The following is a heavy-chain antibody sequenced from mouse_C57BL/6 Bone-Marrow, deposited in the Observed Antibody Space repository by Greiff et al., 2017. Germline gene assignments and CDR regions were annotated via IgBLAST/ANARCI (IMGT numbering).Heavy chain of an antibody. V-gene: IGHV1-26*01. D-gene: IGHD2-1*01. CDR1: GYTFTDYY. Sequence: EVQLQQSGPELVKPGASVKISCKASGYTFTDYYMNWVKQSHGKSLEWIGDINPNNGGTSYNQKFKGKATLTVDKSSSTAYMELRSLTSDDSAVYYGAREGDLPYYAMDYWGQGTSVTVSA. CDR3: AREGDLPYYAMDY. CDR2: INPNNGGT. J-gene: IGHJ4*01.